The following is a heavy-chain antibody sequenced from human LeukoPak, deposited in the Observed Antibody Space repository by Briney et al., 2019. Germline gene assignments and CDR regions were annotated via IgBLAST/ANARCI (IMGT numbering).Heavy chain of an antibody. CDR3: ARVSGSRSYAFDY. CDR1: GYSISSGYY. V-gene: IGHV4-38-2*02. J-gene: IGHJ4*02. D-gene: IGHD3-10*01. Sequence: PSETLSLTCTVSGYSISSGYYWGWIRQPPGKGLEWIGSIYHSGSTYYNPSLKSRVTISVDTSKNQFSLKLSSVTAADTAVYYCARVSGSRSYAFDYWGQGTLVTVSS. CDR2: IYHSGST.